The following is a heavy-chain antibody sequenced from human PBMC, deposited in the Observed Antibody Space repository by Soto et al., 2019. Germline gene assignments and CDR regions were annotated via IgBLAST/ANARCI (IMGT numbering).Heavy chain of an antibody. CDR2: IWYDGNKK. J-gene: IGHJ4*02. D-gene: IGHD3-22*01. Sequence: GGSLRLSCAASGFTFSSNGMHWVRQAPGKGLEWVAVIWYDGNKKYNGDSVRGRFTISRDNYKNILYLEMTSLRADNTAVYYCVVDTSGLFDYWGQGTQVTVSS. CDR1: GFTFSSNG. CDR3: VVDTSGLFDY. V-gene: IGHV3-33*03.